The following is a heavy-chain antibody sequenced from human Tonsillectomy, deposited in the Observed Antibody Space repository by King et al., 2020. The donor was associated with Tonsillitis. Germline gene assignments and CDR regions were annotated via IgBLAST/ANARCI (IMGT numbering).Heavy chain of an antibody. CDR2: IWYDGNNK. J-gene: IGHJ6*03. Sequence: VQLVQSGGGVVQPGRSLRLSCAASGFTFSSYGMHWVRQAPGKGLEWVAVIWYDGNNKYYADSVKGRFTISRDNSKNTLYLQMNSLRAEDTAVYYCARVDRDYCTNGVCSAYYMDVWGRGTTVTVSS. CDR1: GFTFSSYG. CDR3: ARVDRDYCTNGVCSAYYMDV. V-gene: IGHV3-33*08. D-gene: IGHD2-8*01.